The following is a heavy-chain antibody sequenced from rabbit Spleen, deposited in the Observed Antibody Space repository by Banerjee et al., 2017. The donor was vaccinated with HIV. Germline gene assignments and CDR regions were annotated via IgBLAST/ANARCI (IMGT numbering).Heavy chain of an antibody. J-gene: IGHJ6*01. D-gene: IGHD8-1*01. CDR1: GFDFTNYY. Sequence: QLTETGGGLVQPGGSLTLSCKVSGFDFTNYYISWVRQAPGKGLEWIGIIYPAKGSTDYASWVNGRFTISSDNAQSTVDLKMTSLTAADTATYFCARDTGSSFSSYGMDLWGPGTLVTVS. V-gene: IGHV1S7*01. CDR3: ARDTGSSFSSYGMDL. CDR2: IYPAKGST.